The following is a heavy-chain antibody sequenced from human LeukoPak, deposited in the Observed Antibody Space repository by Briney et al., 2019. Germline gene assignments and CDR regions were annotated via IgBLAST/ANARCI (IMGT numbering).Heavy chain of an antibody. CDR3: ARELVGSSWYGNYYYYMDV. D-gene: IGHD6-13*01. CDR2: INPNHGDT. CDR1: GYTFTGYY. V-gene: IGHV1-2*02. Sequence: ASVKVSCKASGYTFTGYYMHWVRQAPGQGLEWMGWINPNHGDTNYAQKFQGRVTMTRDTSISTAYMELSRLRSDDTAVYYCARELVGSSWYGNYYYYMDVWGKGTTVTVSS. J-gene: IGHJ6*03.